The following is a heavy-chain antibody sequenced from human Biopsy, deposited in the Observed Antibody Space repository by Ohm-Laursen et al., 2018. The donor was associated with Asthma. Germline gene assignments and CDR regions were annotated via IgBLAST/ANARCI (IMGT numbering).Heavy chain of an antibody. CDR2: IYYTGSD. Sequence: SETLSLTCTVSGGSVSTGSYYWSWIRQPPGKGLEWLGYIYYTGSDNYNPSLKSRVTISVDTSKNQFSLRLNSVTAADTAVYYCARGPNYHGSGRAPTGMDVWGQGTTVTVSS. J-gene: IGHJ6*02. D-gene: IGHD3-10*01. CDR3: ARGPNYHGSGRAPTGMDV. V-gene: IGHV4-61*01. CDR1: GGSVSTGSYY.